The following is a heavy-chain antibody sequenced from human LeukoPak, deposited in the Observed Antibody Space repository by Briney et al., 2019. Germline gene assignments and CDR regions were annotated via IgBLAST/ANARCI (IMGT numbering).Heavy chain of an antibody. J-gene: IGHJ4*02. CDR1: GFTFSTFA. CDR3: ATYRQVLLPFES. Sequence: GGSLRLACAASGFTFSTFAMIWVRQPPGKGLEWVSSIFPSGGEIHYADSVRGRFTISRDNSKSTLSLQMNSLRAEDTAIYYCATYRQVLLPFESWGQGTLVTVSS. D-gene: IGHD2-8*02. V-gene: IGHV3-23*01. CDR2: IFPSGGEI.